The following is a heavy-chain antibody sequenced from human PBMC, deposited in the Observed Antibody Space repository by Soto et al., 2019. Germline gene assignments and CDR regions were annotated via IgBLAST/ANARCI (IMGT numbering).Heavy chain of an antibody. Sequence: SETLSLTCAVYGGSFSGYYWSWIRQPPGKGLEWIGEINQSGSTNYNPSLKSRVTISLDTSKNQFSLNLGSVTAADTAVYYCARVSSGSDYHFHSWGQGTRVTVAS. CDR3: ARVSSGSDYHFHS. D-gene: IGHD3-22*01. CDR1: GGSFSGYY. J-gene: IGHJ4*02. V-gene: IGHV4-34*01. CDR2: INQSGST.